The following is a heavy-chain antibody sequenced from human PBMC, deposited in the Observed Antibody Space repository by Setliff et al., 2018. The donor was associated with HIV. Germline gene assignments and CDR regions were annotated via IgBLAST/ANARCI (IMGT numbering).Heavy chain of an antibody. V-gene: IGHV3-30*01. CDR3: ARSVIGYYYYGMDV. D-gene: IGHD3-10*01. J-gene: IGHJ6*02. CDR2: ISYDGSNK. CDR1: GFTFSSYA. Sequence: GGSLRLSCAASGFTFSSYAMHWVRQAPGKGLEWVAVISYDGSNKYYADSVKGRFTISRDNSKNTLYLQKNSLRAEDTAVYYCARSVIGYYYYGMDVWGQGTLVTGS.